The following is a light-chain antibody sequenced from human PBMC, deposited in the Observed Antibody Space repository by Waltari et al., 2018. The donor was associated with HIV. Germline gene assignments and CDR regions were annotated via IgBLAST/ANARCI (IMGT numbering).Light chain of an antibody. CDR1: SSDIGAYNY. CDR3: TSYIHPANGV. Sequence: QSALTQPASVSGSPGQSITITCTGTSSDIGAYNYVSWYQQHPGKAPKLIIYDVSNRPSGVADRFSGSKSGNTASLTISGLQAEDEADYYCTSYIHPANGVFGGGTELTVL. J-gene: IGLJ2*01. CDR2: DVS. V-gene: IGLV2-14*01.